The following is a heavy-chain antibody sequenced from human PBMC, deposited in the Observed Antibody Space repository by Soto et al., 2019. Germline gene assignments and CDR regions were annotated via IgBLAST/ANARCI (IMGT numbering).Heavy chain of an antibody. CDR2: ISAYNGNT. J-gene: IGHJ4*02. CDR1: VYTFTSYG. Sequence: ASVTVCCKSSVYTFTSYGISCVRQAPGQGLEWMGWISAYNGNTNYAQKLQGRVTMTTDTSTSTAYMELRSLRSDDTAVYYCARGKYDFWSGYPPYYFDYWGQGTLVTVSS. V-gene: IGHV1-18*01. CDR3: ARGKYDFWSGYPPYYFDY. D-gene: IGHD3-3*01.